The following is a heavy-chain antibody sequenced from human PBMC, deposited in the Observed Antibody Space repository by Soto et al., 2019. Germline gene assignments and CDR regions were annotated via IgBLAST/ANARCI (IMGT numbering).Heavy chain of an antibody. CDR2: IYYSGST. Sequence: SETLSLTCTVSGGSISSYYWSWIRQPPGKGLEWIGYIYYSGSTNYNPSLKSRVTISVDTSKNQFSLKLSSVTAADTAVYYCARVDYCSGGSCYPYFDYWGQGTLVTVSS. V-gene: IGHV4-59*01. CDR3: ARVDYCSGGSCYPYFDY. D-gene: IGHD2-15*01. J-gene: IGHJ4*02. CDR1: GGSISSYY.